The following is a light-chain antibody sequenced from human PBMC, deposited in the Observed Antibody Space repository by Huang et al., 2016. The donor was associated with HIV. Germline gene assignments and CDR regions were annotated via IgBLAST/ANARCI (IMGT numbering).Light chain of an antibody. J-gene: IGKJ3*01. CDR1: ESVRNF. CDR2: GAS. Sequence: EIVFTQSPATLSLSPGEGATLSCRANESVRNFLAWYQQKPGQAPRRLIQGASNRAAGVPTRFSGTGSGTDFTLTINSLEPEDFGLYYCQQRDIWPLTFGPGTKVDIK. V-gene: IGKV3-11*01. CDR3: QQRDIWPLT.